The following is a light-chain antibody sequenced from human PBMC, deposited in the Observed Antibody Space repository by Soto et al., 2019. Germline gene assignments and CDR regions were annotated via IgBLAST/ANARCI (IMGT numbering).Light chain of an antibody. J-gene: IGLJ1*01. CDR1: SSDIGYYNY. CDR2: EVT. V-gene: IGLV2-14*01. CDR3: SSYTSVTARV. Sequence: QSALTQPASVSGSLGQSITISCSVTSSDIGYYNYVSWYQQHPGKAPRLIIYEVTHRPSGVSNRFSGSKSGNTASLTISGLQAEDEADYFCSSYTSVTARVFGTGTKVTVL.